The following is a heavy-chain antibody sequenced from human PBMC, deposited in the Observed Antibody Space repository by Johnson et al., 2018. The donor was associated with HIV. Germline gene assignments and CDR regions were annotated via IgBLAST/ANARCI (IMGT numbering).Heavy chain of an antibody. D-gene: IGHD1-20*01. CDR2: IWYDGSNK. Sequence: QVQLVESGGGVVQPGRSLRLSCAASGFTFSSYCMHWVRQAPGKGLEWVAVIWYDGSNKYYADSVKGRFTISRDNAKNSLYLQMNSLRAEDTAVYYCARAEGLTGRNAFDIWGQGTMVTVSS. CDR1: GFTFSSYC. CDR3: ARAEGLTGRNAFDI. V-gene: IGHV3-33*01. J-gene: IGHJ3*02.